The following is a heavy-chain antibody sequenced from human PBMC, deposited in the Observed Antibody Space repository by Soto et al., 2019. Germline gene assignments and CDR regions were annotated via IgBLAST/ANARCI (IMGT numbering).Heavy chain of an antibody. J-gene: IGHJ4*02. CDR3: ARVYAATFFYYFDY. Sequence: SVKVSCKASGGTFSSYAISWVRQAPGQGLEWMGGIIPIFGTANYAQKFQGRVTITADKSTSTAYMELSSLRSEDTAVYYCARVYAATFFYYFDYWGQGTLVTVSS. D-gene: IGHD1-26*01. CDR1: GGTFSSYA. CDR2: IIPIFGTA. V-gene: IGHV1-69*06.